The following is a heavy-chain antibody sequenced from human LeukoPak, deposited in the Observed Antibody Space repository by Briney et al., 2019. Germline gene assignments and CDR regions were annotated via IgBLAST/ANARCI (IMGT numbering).Heavy chain of an antibody. Sequence: ASVKVSYQASGYTFTSYAMHWVRQAPGQRLEWMGWINAGNGNTKYSQEFQGRVTITRDTSASTAYMELSSLRSEDMAVYYCARLSVWYGSFDYWGQGTLVTVSS. CDR2: INAGNGNT. CDR3: ARLSVWYGSFDY. J-gene: IGHJ4*02. D-gene: IGHD3-16*01. V-gene: IGHV1-3*03. CDR1: GYTFTSYA.